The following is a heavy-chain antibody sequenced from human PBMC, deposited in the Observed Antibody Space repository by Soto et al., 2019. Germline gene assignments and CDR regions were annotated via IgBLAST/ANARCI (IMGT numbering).Heavy chain of an antibody. V-gene: IGHV3-23*01. D-gene: IGHD2-15*01. Sequence: GGSLRLSCAASGFTFDDYAMHWVRQAPGKGLEWVSVISGSGDSTYYADSVKGRFTISRDNSKNTLYVQMNSLRAEDTAVYYCARELGYCSGGSCYMDGAFDFWGQGTMVTVSS. CDR2: ISGSGDST. CDR1: GFTFDDYA. CDR3: ARELGYCSGGSCYMDGAFDF. J-gene: IGHJ3*01.